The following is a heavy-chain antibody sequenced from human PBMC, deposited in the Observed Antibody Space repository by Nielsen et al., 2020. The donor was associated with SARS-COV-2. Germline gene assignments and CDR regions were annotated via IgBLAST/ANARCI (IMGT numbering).Heavy chain of an antibody. CDR2: IKSKTDGGTT. CDR3: TTDSGYVDY. V-gene: IGHV3-15*01. Sequence: GESLKISCAASGFTFSNAWMSWVRQAPGKGLEWVGRIKSKTDGGTTDYAAPVKGSFTISRDDSKNTLYLQMSSLKTEDTAVYYCTTDSGYVDYWGQGTLVTVSS. D-gene: IGHD6-19*01. CDR1: GFTFSNAW. J-gene: IGHJ4*02.